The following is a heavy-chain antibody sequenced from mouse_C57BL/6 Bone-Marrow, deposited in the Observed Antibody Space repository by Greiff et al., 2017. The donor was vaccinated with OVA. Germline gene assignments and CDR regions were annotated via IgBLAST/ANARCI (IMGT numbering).Heavy chain of an antibody. Sequence: VQLQQSGGDLVKPGGSLKLSCAASGFTFSSYGMSWVRQTPDKRLEWVATISSGGSYTYYPDSVKGRFTISRDDAKNTLYLQMSSLKSEDTAMYYCARLGWFYAMDYWGQGTSVTVSS. CDR2: ISSGGSYT. V-gene: IGHV5-6*01. CDR3: ARLGWFYAMDY. D-gene: IGHD3-3*01. J-gene: IGHJ4*01. CDR1: GFTFSSYG.